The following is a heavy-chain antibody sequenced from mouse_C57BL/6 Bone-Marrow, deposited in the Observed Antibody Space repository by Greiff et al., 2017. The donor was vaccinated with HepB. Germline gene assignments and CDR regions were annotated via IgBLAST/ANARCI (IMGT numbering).Heavy chain of an antibody. CDR1: GYTFTSYT. Sequence: VQLQQSGAELARPGASVKMSCKASGYTFTSYTMHWVKQRPGQGLEWIGYINPSSGYTKYNQKFKDKDTLTADKSSSTAYMQLSRLTSEDSAVYYCAFYDYDYFDYWGQGTTLTVSS. D-gene: IGHD2-4*01. CDR3: AFYDYDYFDY. J-gene: IGHJ2*01. V-gene: IGHV1-4*01. CDR2: INPSSGYT.